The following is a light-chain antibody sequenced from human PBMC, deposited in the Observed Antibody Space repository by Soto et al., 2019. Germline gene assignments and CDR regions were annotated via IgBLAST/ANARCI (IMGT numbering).Light chain of an antibody. CDR2: AAF. CDR3: QQSYSTPPIT. CDR1: QNIGIY. Sequence: DIQMTQSPSSLSASVGDRVTITCRASQNIGIYLNWYQQRPGKAPKLLIYAAFSLQSGVPSRFSGSGSGTDFTLTISSLRPDDFATYYCQQSYSTPPITFGQGTRLEIK. J-gene: IGKJ5*01. V-gene: IGKV1-39*01.